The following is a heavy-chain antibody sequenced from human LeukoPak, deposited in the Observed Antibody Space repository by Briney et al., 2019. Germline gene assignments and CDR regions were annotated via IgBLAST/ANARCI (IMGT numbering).Heavy chain of an antibody. Sequence: GGSLRLSCAASGFTFSSYSMNWVRQAPGKGLEWVSSIRSNSSNIYYADSVKGRFTISRDNAKNTLYLQMNSLRAEDTAVYYCARLLGKRSYVMDVWGKGTPVTVSS. CDR2: IRSNSSNI. CDR3: ARLLGKRSYVMDV. J-gene: IGHJ6*04. D-gene: IGHD5-24*01. V-gene: IGHV3-21*01. CDR1: GFTFSSYS.